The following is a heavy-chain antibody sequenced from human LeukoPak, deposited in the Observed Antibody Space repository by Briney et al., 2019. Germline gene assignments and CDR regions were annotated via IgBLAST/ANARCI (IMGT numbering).Heavy chain of an antibody. CDR3: ATRAVAAPY. CDR2: IYSGGNT. D-gene: IGHD6-19*01. J-gene: IGHJ4*02. Sequence: GGSLRLSCAASGFTFNNYVMSWVRQAPGKGLEWVSLIYSGGNTQYADSVKGRFIIFRDSSKNTLYLQMNSLRVEDTAVYYCATRAVAAPYWGQGTLVTVSS. CDR1: GFTFNNYV. V-gene: IGHV3-66*01.